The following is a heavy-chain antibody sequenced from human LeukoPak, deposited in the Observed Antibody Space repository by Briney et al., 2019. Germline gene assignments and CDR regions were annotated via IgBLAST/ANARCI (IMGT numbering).Heavy chain of an antibody. D-gene: IGHD2-2*01. CDR3: ARGFVVPAAPLDY. V-gene: IGHV3-74*01. CDR1: GFTFSSYW. J-gene: IGHJ4*02. CDR2: INGDGSST. Sequence: GGSLRLSCGASGFTFSSYWMHWVRQAPGKGLGWVSRINGDGSSTSYADSLKGRFTISRDNAKNTLYLEMNSLRAEDTAVYSCARGFVVPAAPLDYWGQGTLVTVSS.